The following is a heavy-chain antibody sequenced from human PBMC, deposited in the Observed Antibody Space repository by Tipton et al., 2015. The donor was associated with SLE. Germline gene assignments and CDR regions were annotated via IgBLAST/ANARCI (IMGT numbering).Heavy chain of an antibody. CDR2: IYRSGTT. D-gene: IGHD2-8*01. Sequence: TLSLTCTVSGDSFSNHFWSWIRQPPGKGLEWIGYIYRSGTTKYNPSLKSRVAMSVDTSKNQFSLKLGSVTAADTAVYYCARMVFGPYYYYMAVGGPGTTVTVS. CDR1: GDSFSNHF. V-gene: IGHV4-59*11. CDR3: ARMVFGPYYYYMAV. J-gene: IGHJ6*03.